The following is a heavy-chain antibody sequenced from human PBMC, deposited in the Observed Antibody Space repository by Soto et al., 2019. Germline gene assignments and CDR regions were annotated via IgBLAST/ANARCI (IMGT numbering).Heavy chain of an antibody. Sequence: GGSLRLSCAASGFTFSSYSMNWVRQAPGKGLEWVSSISSSSSYIYYADSVKGRFAISRDNAKNSLYLQMNSLRAEDTAVYYCARGVKYYDILTGPQQNNWFDPWGQGTLVTVSS. CDR1: GFTFSSYS. D-gene: IGHD3-9*01. V-gene: IGHV3-21*01. J-gene: IGHJ5*02. CDR3: ARGVKYYDILTGPQQNNWFDP. CDR2: ISSSSSYI.